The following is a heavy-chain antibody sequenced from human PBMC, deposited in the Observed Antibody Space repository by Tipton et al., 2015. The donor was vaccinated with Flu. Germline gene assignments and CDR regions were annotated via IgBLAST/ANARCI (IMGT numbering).Heavy chain of an antibody. CDR2: IHRTGST. Sequence: TLSLTCTFSTDSISAYYWSWIRQPPGKGLEWIGNIHRTGSTYFNPSLRSRLLISVDTSKNQFSLRLTSVTAADTAVYYCARRDYSNYVSEPKNWFDPWGQGTLVTVSS. D-gene: IGHD4-11*01. J-gene: IGHJ5*02. CDR1: TDSISAYY. V-gene: IGHV4-38-2*02. CDR3: ARRDYSNYVSEPKNWFDP.